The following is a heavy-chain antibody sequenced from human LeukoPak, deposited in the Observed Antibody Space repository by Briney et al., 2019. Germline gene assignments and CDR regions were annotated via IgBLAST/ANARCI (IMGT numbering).Heavy chain of an antibody. J-gene: IGHJ4*02. CDR3: AKDMVRVSSGGY. Sequence: GGSLRLSCAASGFTFSSYAMSWVRQAPGKGLEWVAFIRYDGSNKYYADSVKGRFTISRDNSKNTLYLQMNSLRAEDTAVYYCAKDMVRVSSGGYWGQGTLVTVSS. D-gene: IGHD3-10*01. CDR2: IRYDGSNK. CDR1: GFTFSSYA. V-gene: IGHV3-30*02.